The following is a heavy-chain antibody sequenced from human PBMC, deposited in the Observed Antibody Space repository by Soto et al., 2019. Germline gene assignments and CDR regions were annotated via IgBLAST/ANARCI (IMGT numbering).Heavy chain of an antibody. CDR2: IFYRGTT. CDR3: TRHAIIVRLQFGMDA. CDR1: GGSVSGYY. Sequence: SQTLSRTCIVSGGSVSGYYWSWIRQPPGKGLDWLGYIFYRGTTLYNPSVESQITMSVDTSSNQSSMKLRSVTAGDTAVYYCTRHAIIVRLQFGMDAWGRGTTVTLS. D-gene: IGHD1-26*01. V-gene: IGHV4-59*08. J-gene: IGHJ6*02.